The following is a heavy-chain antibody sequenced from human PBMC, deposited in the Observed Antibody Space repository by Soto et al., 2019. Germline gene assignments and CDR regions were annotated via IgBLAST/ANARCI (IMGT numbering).Heavy chain of an antibody. D-gene: IGHD2-2*01. J-gene: IGHJ4*02. CDR1: GGTFSSYA. CDR3: AAGIPDIVVVPAAISD. Sequence: GASVKVSCKASGGTFSSYAIIWGRQAPGQGLEWMGGIIPIFGTANYAQKFQGRVTVTADESTSTAYMELSSLRSEDTAVYYCAAGIPDIVVVPAAISDWGQGTLVTVSS. CDR2: IIPIFGTA. V-gene: IGHV1-69*13.